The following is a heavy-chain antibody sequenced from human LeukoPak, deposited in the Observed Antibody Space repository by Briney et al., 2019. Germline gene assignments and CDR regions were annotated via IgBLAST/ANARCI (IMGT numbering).Heavy chain of an antibody. Sequence: GESLKISCKGSGYSFTSYWIGWVRQMPGKGPEWMGIIYPGDSDTIYSPSFEGQVTMSVDTSISTAYLQWSSLKASDSAVYYCARRAGTDWFGIDYWGQGTLVTVSS. J-gene: IGHJ4*02. CDR1: GYSFTSYW. CDR2: IYPGDSDT. V-gene: IGHV5-51*01. CDR3: ARRAGTDWFGIDY. D-gene: IGHD3-9*01.